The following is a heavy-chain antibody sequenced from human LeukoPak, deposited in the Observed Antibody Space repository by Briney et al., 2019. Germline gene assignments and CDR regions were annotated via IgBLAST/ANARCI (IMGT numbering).Heavy chain of an antibody. Sequence: SVKVSCKASGGTFSSYAISWVRQAPGQGLEWMGRIIPILGIANCAQKFQGRVTITADKSTSTAYMELSSLRSEDTAVYYCASARRHYYDSSGYPVNWFDPWGQGTLVTVSS. D-gene: IGHD3-22*01. CDR1: GGTFSSYA. CDR2: IIPILGIA. CDR3: ASARRHYYDSSGYPVNWFDP. V-gene: IGHV1-69*04. J-gene: IGHJ5*02.